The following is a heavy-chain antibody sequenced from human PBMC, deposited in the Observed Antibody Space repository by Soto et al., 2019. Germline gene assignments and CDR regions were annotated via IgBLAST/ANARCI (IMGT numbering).Heavy chain of an antibody. J-gene: IGHJ4*02. CDR3: AISLRLGESFDY. D-gene: IGHD3-16*01. CDR1: GYTFTTYA. CDR2: IHTGNGNT. Sequence: QVQLVQSGAEVKKPGASVQVSCKPSGYTFTTYAIHWVRQAPGQSLEWMAWIHTGNGNTKYSPRFQGRVTITRDTSASTAYMELSSLRSEDTDVYYCAISLRLGESFDYWGQGTRVTVSS. V-gene: IGHV1-3*04.